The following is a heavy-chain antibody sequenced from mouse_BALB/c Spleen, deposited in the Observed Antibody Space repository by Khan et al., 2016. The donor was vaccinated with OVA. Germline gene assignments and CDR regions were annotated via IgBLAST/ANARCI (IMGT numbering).Heavy chain of an antibody. J-gene: IGHJ4*01. CDR1: GYSITSNYA. D-gene: IGHD1-1*01. CDR3: ARKNYYGYAVDY. V-gene: IGHV3-2*02. Sequence: EVQLVESGPGLVKPSQSLSLTCTVTGYSITSNYAWNWIRQFPGNKLEWMGYISYSGSTSYNPSLQSRISITRDTFKNQFFLQLNSVTTEDTATYYCARKNYYGYAVDYWGQGTSVTVSS. CDR2: ISYSGST.